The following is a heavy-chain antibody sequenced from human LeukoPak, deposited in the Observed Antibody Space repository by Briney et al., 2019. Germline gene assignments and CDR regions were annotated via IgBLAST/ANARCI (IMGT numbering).Heavy chain of an antibody. CDR1: GFIVSSNY. CDR3: ASNYGGNSYHNSEVVDY. V-gene: IGHV3-53*01. Sequence: GGSLRLSCAASGFIVSSNYMSWVRQAPGKGLESVSVIYSGGSTYYADSVKGRFTISRDNSKNTLYLQMNSLAAEDTAVYYCASNYGGNSYHNSEVVDYWGQGTLVTVSS. CDR2: IYSGGST. J-gene: IGHJ4*02. D-gene: IGHD4-23*01.